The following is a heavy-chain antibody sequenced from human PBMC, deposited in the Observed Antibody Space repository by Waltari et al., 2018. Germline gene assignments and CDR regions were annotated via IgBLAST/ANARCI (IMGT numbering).Heavy chain of an antibody. D-gene: IGHD7-27*01. CDR2: ISSSTTYI. CDR3: VSGGWGFYFDY. J-gene: IGHJ4*02. CDR1: GFSFRSYS. Sequence: EVQLVESGGGLVKPGGSLRLSCGAAGFSFRSYSMNWVRQAPGKWLEWVSSISSSTTYIHYADSVKGRFTISRDNAKNSLYLQMNSLRVEDTAVYYCVSGGWGFYFDYWGQGTVVTVSS. V-gene: IGHV3-21*01.